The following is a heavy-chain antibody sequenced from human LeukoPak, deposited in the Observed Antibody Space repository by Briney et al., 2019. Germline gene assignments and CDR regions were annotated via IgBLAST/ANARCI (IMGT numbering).Heavy chain of an antibody. CDR3: AIDNSAEKGQQLAN. CDR1: GFSFSDYY. CDR2: ISGSSSYT. V-gene: IGHV3-11*06. Sequence: GSLRLSCAASGFSFSDYYMIWIRQAPGKGLEWVSYISGSSSYTNYAYSVRGRFTISKDNAKNSLYLQMNSLRAEDTAVYYCAIDNSAEKGQQLANWGQGALVTVSS. D-gene: IGHD6-13*01. J-gene: IGHJ4*02.